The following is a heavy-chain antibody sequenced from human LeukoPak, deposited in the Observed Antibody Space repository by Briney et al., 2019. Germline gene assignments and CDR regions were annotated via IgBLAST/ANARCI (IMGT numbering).Heavy chain of an antibody. Sequence: SETLSLTCAVYGGSFSGYCWSWIRQPPGKGLEWIGEINHSGSTNYNPSLKSRVTISVNTSKNQFSLKLSSVTAADTAVYYCAREPTVSYYYYYGMDVWGQGTTVTVSS. V-gene: IGHV4-34*01. CDR1: GGSFSGYC. CDR3: AREPTVSYYYYYGMDV. J-gene: IGHJ6*02. CDR2: INHSGST. D-gene: IGHD4-17*01.